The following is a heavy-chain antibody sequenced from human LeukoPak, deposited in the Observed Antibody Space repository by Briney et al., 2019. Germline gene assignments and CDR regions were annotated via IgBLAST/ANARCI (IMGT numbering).Heavy chain of an antibody. Sequence: GGSLRLSCAASGFSFSSYAMNWVRQAPGKGLEWVSVISGGGVSTYYADSVKDRFTISRDDSKNTLYLQMHSLRAEDTAVYYCAKDRRDGFLGDAFDIWGQGTMVTVSS. J-gene: IGHJ3*02. CDR3: AKDRRDGFLGDAFDI. V-gene: IGHV3-23*01. CDR1: GFSFSSYA. D-gene: IGHD5-24*01. CDR2: ISGGGVST.